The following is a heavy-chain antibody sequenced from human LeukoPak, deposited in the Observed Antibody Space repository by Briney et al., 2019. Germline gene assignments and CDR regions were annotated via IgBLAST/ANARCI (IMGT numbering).Heavy chain of an antibody. V-gene: IGHV3-33*01. J-gene: IGHJ6*02. CDR3: ARASGSGSYYYYYYGMDV. CDR2: IWYDGSNK. CDR1: GFTFSSYG. D-gene: IGHD3-10*01. Sequence: GGSLRLSCAASGFTFSSYGMYWVRQAPGKGLEWMAVIWYDGSNKYYADSVKGRFTISRDNSENTLYLQMNSLRAEDTAVYYCARASGSGSYYYYYYGMDVWGQGTTVTVSS.